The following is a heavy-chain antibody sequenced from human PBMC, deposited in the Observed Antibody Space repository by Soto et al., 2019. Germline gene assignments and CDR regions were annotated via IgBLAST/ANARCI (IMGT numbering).Heavy chain of an antibody. Sequence: PGGSLRLSCAASGFTFTNAGMNWVRQAPGKGLECVGRIKTKRDGGTTDYAAPVKGRFTVSRDDSKNTLYLEMNSLKTDDTAVYYCVIDRYYQLPNWGRGTLVTVSS. D-gene: IGHD2-2*01. CDR3: VIDRYYQLPN. V-gene: IGHV3-15*07. J-gene: IGHJ4*02. CDR2: IKTKRDGGTT. CDR1: GFTFTNAG.